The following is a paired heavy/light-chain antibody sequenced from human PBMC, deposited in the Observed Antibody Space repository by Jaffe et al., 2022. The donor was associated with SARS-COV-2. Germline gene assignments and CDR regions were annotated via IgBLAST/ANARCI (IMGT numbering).Heavy chain of an antibody. V-gene: IGHV1-18*01. J-gene: IGHJ3*02. Sequence: QVQLVQSGAEVKKPGASVKVSCKASGYTFTSYGISWVRQAPGQGLEWMGWISAYNGNTNYAQKLQGRVTMTTDTSTSTAYMELRSLRSDDTAVYYCARGRQYCSSTSCYTPDAFDIWGQGTMVTVSS. CDR1: GYTFTSYG. D-gene: IGHD2-2*02. CDR2: ISAYNGNT. CDR3: ARGRQYCSSTSCYTPDAFDI.
Light chain of an antibody. CDR3: SSYAGSNNLGV. CDR1: SSDVGGYNY. Sequence: QSALTQPPSASGSPGQSVTISCTGTSSDVGGYNYVSWYQQHPGKAPKLMIYEVSKRPSGVPDRFSGSKSGNTASLTVSGLQAEDEADYYCSSYAGSNNLGVFGGGTKLTVL. CDR2: EVS. V-gene: IGLV2-8*01. J-gene: IGLJ2*01.